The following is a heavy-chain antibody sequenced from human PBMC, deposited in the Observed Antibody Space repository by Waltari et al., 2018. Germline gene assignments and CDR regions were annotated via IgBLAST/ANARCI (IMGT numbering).Heavy chain of an antibody. CDR1: GFTFTRYL. J-gene: IGHJ4*02. Sequence: EVQLDESGGGLVQPGGSLRLSCSASGFTFTRYLMNWDRQVPGKGLVWVARINSDGSSTTYADSVKGRFTISRDNAKNTVYLQMNSLRVEDTAVYYCTRALWLGELYDYWGQGTLVTVSS. V-gene: IGHV3-74*01. D-gene: IGHD3-10*01. CDR3: TRALWLGELYDY. CDR2: INSDGSST.